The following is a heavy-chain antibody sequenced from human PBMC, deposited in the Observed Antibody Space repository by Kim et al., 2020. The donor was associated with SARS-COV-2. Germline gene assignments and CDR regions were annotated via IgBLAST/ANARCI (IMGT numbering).Heavy chain of an antibody. CDR1: GYAFTTYY. CDR2: IIPSDEST. CDR3: ARGAVQHYLDY. V-gene: IGHV1-46*01. D-gene: IGHD1-1*01. J-gene: IGHJ4*02. Sequence: ASVKVSCKASGYAFTTYYVHWVRQAPDQGLEWMGVIIPSDESTSYAPKFQGRVTMTGDTSRSTVYLELSSLRSDDTAVYYCARGAVQHYLDYWGQGSLVT.